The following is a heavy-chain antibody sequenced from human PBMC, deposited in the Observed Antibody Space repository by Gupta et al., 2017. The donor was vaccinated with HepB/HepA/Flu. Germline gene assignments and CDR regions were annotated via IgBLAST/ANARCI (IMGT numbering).Heavy chain of an antibody. CDR1: GFTFNNYW. Sequence: EVQLVESGGGLVQPGGSLRLSCAASGFTFNNYWMHWVHQAPGTGLEWVANINQDGSKMYYVGSVRGRFTISRDNANNSLFLQMNSLRAEDTAVYYCARDANYDSLSWFDPWGQGTLVTVSS. CDR2: INQDGSKM. V-gene: IGHV3-7*01. D-gene: IGHD3-9*01. J-gene: IGHJ5*02. CDR3: ARDANYDSLSWFDP.